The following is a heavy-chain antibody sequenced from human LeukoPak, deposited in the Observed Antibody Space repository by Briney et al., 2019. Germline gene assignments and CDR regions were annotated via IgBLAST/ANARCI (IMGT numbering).Heavy chain of an antibody. Sequence: GASVKVSCKASGYTFTGYYMHWVRQAPGQGLEWMGIINPSGGSTSYAQKFQGRVTMTRDTSTSTVYMELSSLRSEDTAVYYCATTGGTYSSVLVDWGQGTLVTVSS. CDR1: GYTFTGYY. V-gene: IGHV1-46*01. CDR2: INPSGGST. CDR3: ATTGGTYSSVLVD. D-gene: IGHD6-19*01. J-gene: IGHJ4*02.